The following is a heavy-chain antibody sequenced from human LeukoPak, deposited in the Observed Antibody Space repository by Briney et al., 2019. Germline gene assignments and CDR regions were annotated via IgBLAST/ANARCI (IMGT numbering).Heavy chain of an antibody. CDR1: GYTFTSYY. CDR2: INPSGGST. J-gene: IGHJ5*02. D-gene: IGHD3-22*01. Sequence: ASVKVSCKASGYTFTSYYMHWVRQAPGQGLEWMGIINPSGGSTSYAQKFQGRVTMTRDTSTSTVYMELSSLRSEDTAVYYCARASPPYYYDRADWFDPWGQGTLVTVSS. V-gene: IGHV1-46*01. CDR3: ARASPPYYYDRADWFDP.